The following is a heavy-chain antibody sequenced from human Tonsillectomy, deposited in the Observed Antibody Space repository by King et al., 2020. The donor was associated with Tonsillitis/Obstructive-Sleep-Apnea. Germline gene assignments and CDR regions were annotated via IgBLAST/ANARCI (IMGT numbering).Heavy chain of an antibody. CDR2: INPSDSVT. CDR3: VRYDKDGRHFDY. Sequence: HVQLVESGAEVKKPGASVKVSCKASGYTFTRNYIHWVRRAPGQGLEWMGIINPSDSVTTYAQKFQGRVTMTRDTSTSTVNMELSSLTSEETAVYYCVRYDKDGRHFDYWGQGSLVTVSS. CDR1: GYTFTRNY. V-gene: IGHV1-46*01. J-gene: IGHJ4*02. D-gene: IGHD3-22*01.